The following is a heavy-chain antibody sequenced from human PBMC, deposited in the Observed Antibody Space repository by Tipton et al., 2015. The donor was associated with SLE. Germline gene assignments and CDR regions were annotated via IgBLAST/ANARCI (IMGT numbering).Heavy chain of an antibody. CDR3: ARGEWELPFDY. CDR1: GGSFSGYY. CDR2: INHSGST. Sequence: LRLSCAVYGGSFSGYYWSWIRQPPGKGLEWIGEINHSGSTNYNPSLKSRVTILVDTSKNQFSLKLSSVTAADTAVYYCARGEWELPFDYWGQGTLVTVTS. D-gene: IGHD1-26*01. V-gene: IGHV4-34*01. J-gene: IGHJ4*02.